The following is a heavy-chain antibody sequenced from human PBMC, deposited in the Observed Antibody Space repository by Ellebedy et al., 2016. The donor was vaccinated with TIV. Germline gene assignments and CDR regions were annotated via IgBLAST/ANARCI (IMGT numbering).Heavy chain of an antibody. D-gene: IGHD2-2*01. CDR1: GGSISSVGYY. J-gene: IGHJ4*02. Sequence: SETLSLXXTVSGGSISSVGYYWTWIRQHPGKGLEWIGEINHSGSTNYNPSLKSRVTISVDTSKNQFSLKLSSVTAADTAVYYCARGIVRYQLLWDYWGQGTLVTVSS. V-gene: IGHV4-34*01. CDR2: INHSGST. CDR3: ARGIVRYQLLWDY.